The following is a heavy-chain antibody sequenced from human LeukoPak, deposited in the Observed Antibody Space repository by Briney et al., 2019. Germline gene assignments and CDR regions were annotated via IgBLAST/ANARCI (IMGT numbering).Heavy chain of an antibody. Sequence: PSETLSLTCTVSGASISSYYWSWIRQPPGKGLEWIGYIYYGGSTNYKPSLKSRVTISVDTSKNQFSLKLISVTAADTAVYYCASYCSSTSCYIPYAFDIWGQGTMVTVSS. J-gene: IGHJ3*02. D-gene: IGHD2-2*02. V-gene: IGHV4-59*12. CDR2: IYYGGST. CDR1: GASISSYY. CDR3: ASYCSSTSCYIPYAFDI.